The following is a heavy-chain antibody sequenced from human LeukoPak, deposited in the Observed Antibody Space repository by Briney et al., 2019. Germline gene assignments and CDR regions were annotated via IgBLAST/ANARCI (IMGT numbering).Heavy chain of an antibody. Sequence: GLEWVSVIYSGGSTYYADSVKGRFTISRDNSKNTLYLQMNSLRAEDTAVYYCAVGTGDLNYWGQGTLVTVSS. J-gene: IGHJ4*02. V-gene: IGHV3-66*02. D-gene: IGHD7-27*01. CDR2: IYSGGST. CDR3: AVGTGDLNY.